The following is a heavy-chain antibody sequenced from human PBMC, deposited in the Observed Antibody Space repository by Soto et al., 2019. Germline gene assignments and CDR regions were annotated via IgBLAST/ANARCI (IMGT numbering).Heavy chain of an antibody. D-gene: IGHD3-16*02. CDR3: ARGISARLRLGELSFGNTYYFDY. Sequence: SETLSLTCAVYGGSFSGYYWSWIRQPPGKGLEWIGEINHSGSTNYNPSLKSRVTISVDTSKNQFSLKLSSVTAADTAVYYCARGISARLRLGELSFGNTYYFDYWGQGTLVTVSS. CDR2: INHSGST. J-gene: IGHJ4*02. CDR1: GGSFSGYY. V-gene: IGHV4-34*01.